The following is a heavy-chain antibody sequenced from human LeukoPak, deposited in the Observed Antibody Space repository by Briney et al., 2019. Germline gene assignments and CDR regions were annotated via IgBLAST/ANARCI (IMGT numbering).Heavy chain of an antibody. CDR2: ISSSSSYI. CDR1: GFTFSSYS. D-gene: IGHD5-18*01. CDR3: ARESDSGYSYGDY. J-gene: IGHJ4*02. V-gene: IGHV3-21*01. Sequence: GGSLRLSCAASGFTFSSYSMNWVRQAPGKGLEWVSSISSSSSYIYYADSVKGRFTISRDNAKNSLHLQMNSLRAEDTAVYYYARESDSGYSYGDYWGQGTLVTVSS.